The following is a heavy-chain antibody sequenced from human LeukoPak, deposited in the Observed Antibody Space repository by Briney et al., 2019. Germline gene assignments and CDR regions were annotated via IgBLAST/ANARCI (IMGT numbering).Heavy chain of an antibody. Sequence: PSETLSLTCTVSGASISSYYWSWIRQPPGKGLEWIGYIYYSGSTNYNPSLKSRVTISVDTSKNQFSLKLSSVTAADTAVYYCARGHYYGSGKNWFDPWGQGTLVTVSS. CDR1: GASISSYY. D-gene: IGHD3-10*01. CDR2: IYYSGST. V-gene: IGHV4-59*01. CDR3: ARGHYYGSGKNWFDP. J-gene: IGHJ5*02.